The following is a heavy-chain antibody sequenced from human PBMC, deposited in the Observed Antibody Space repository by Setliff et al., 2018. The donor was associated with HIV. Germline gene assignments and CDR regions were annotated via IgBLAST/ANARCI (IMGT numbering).Heavy chain of an antibody. D-gene: IGHD1-26*01. CDR2: IKSKHDGGTI. CDR3: RGVGSKYYSNYTDV. V-gene: IGHV3-15*01. J-gene: IGHJ6*03. Sequence: GGSLRLSCVASGLTFSEAWMSWVRQAPGKGLEWIGRIKSKHDGGTIDYAVPVKGRFTISKDDSKDTQYLQMNNLKIEDSAVYYCRGVGSKYYSNYTDVWGTGTTVTVSS. CDR1: GLTFSEAW.